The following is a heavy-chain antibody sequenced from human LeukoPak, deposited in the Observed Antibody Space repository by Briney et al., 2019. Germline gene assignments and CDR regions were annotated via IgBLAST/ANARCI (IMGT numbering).Heavy chain of an antibody. CDR2: ISSSSSYI. J-gene: IGHJ4*02. CDR1: GFTFSSYR. Sequence: GGSLRLSCAASGFTFSSYRMNWVRQAPGKGLEWVSSISSSSSYIYYADSVKGQFTISRDNAKNSLYLQMNSLRAEDTAVYYCARDSRACSGGSCYDYWGQGTLVTVSS. CDR3: ARDSRACSGGSCYDY. D-gene: IGHD2-15*01. V-gene: IGHV3-21*01.